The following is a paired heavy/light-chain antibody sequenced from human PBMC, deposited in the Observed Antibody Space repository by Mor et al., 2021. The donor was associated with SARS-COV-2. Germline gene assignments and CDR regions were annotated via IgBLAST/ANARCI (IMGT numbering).Light chain of an antibody. J-gene: IGKJ2*01. Sequence: DFVMTQSPDSLAVSLGERATINCRSSQSILSSSKNKNYLAWYQQRPGQPPNLLIYWASTRESGVPDRFSGSGSGTEFTLTISNLQAEDVAVYYCQQYYSTPPTFGQGTKLEIK. V-gene: IGKV4-1*01. CDR2: WAS. CDR1: QSILSSSKNKNY. CDR3: QQYYSTPPT.
Heavy chain of an antibody. CDR3: ARALSGSWYDWFAP. Sequence: QVQLVQSGSELKRPGASVKVSCKASGYTFTSYAMNWVRQAPGQGLEWMGWINTNTGDPTYAQAFTGRFVFSLDTSVSTAYLEISSLKADDTAVYYCARALSGSWYDWFAPWGQGTLVTVSS. J-gene: IGHJ5*02. CDR1: GYTFTSYA. V-gene: IGHV7-4-1*02. D-gene: IGHD6-13*01. CDR2: INTNTGDP.